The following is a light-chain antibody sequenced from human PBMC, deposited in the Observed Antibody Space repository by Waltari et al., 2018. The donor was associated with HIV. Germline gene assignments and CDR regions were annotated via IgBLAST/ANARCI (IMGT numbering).Light chain of an antibody. CDR3: AAWGDSLTSFV. Sequence: QSVLPQPPSASAPPEQRVTIPGSGTSPNIGIISLNCYQHLPGTAPKLLIYRNNQRPSGVPDRFSGSKSGTSASLAISGLRSEDEADYYCAAWGDSLTSFVFGTGTKVTVL. CDR2: RNN. J-gene: IGLJ1*01. CDR1: SPNIGIIS. V-gene: IGLV1-47*01.